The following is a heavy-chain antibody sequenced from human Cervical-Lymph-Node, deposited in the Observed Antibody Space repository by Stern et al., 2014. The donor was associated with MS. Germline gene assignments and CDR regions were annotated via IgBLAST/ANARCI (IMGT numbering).Heavy chain of an antibody. CDR1: GYTFTSYW. Sequence: EVQLLQSGPEVKRPGESLKISCQASGYTFTSYWIGWVRQMPGKGLEGIAIIFPGGSDIRYSPSFQGQVTISADKSSSTAYLQWNNLKASDTAIYYCARQRYFDYWGQGTLVTVSS. CDR3: ARQRYFDY. J-gene: IGHJ4*02. CDR2: IFPGGSDI. V-gene: IGHV5-51*01.